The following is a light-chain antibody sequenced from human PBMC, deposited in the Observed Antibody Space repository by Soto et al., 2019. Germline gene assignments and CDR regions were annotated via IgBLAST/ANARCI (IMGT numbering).Light chain of an antibody. V-gene: IGLV1-40*01. J-gene: IGLJ3*02. Sequence: QSVLTQPPSVSGAPGQRVSISCTGSSSNIGAGYPVHWYQQLPGTAPKLLVAGNRPSGVPDRFSVSKSGASASLAITGLQAEDEADYYCQSYDSSLSRRWVFGGGTKLTVL. CDR2: G. CDR3: QSYDSSLSRRWV. CDR1: SSNIGAGYP.